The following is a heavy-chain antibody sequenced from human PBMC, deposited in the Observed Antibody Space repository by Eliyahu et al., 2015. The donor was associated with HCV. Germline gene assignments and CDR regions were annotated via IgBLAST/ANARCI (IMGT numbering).Heavy chain of an antibody. CDR3: ASGGGGIAVAGTGGWFDP. V-gene: IGHV4-59*01. J-gene: IGHJ5*02. CDR1: GGSLTTYY. D-gene: IGHD6-19*01. Sequence: QVQLQESGPGLVKPSETLSLTCTVPGGSLTTYYWXWIRQPPGKGLXWIGYIHYSGSTNYNPSLKSRVTISLXTSKNQFSLNLTSVTAADTAVYYCASGGGGIAVAGTGGWFDPWGQGTLVTVSS. CDR2: IHYSGST.